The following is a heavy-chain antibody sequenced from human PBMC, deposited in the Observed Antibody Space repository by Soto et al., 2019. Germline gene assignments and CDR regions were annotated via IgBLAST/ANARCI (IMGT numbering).Heavy chain of an antibody. V-gene: IGHV1-69*01. CDR3: ARAYCSSTSCYIYYYYGMDV. J-gene: IGHJ6*02. D-gene: IGHD2-2*01. Sequence: QVQLVQSGAEVKKPGSSVKVSCKASGGTFSSYAISWVRQAPGQGLEWMGGIIPIFGTANYAQKFQGRVTITADESTITAYMELSSLRSEDTAVYYCARAYCSSTSCYIYYYYGMDVWGQGTTVTVSS. CDR2: IIPIFGTA. CDR1: GGTFSSYA.